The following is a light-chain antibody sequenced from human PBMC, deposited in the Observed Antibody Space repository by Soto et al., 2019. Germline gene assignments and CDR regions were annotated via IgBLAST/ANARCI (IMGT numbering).Light chain of an antibody. CDR1: QGIRND. J-gene: IGKJ1*01. V-gene: IGKV1-6*01. CDR2: AAS. CDR3: LQDYNYPWT. Sequence: AIQMSQSPSSLSASVGDRVTITCQASQGIRNDLGWYQQKPGKAPKLLIYAASSLQSGVPSRFSGSGSGTDFTLTISSLQPEDFATYYCLQDYNYPWTFGQGTKVEIK.